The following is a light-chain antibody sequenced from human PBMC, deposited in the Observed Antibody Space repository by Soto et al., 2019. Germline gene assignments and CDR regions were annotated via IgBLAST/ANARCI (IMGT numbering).Light chain of an antibody. CDR3: CSYATGDNYV. J-gene: IGLJ1*01. V-gene: IGLV2-23*01. CDR1: SSDVGSQNL. CDR2: EGT. Sequence: QSALTQPASVSGSPGQSITISCTGTSSDVGSQNLVSWYQQHPGKAPKLMIYEGTKRPSGVSNRFSGSKSGNTASLTISGLQAEDEADYYCCSYATGDNYVFGSGTKLTVL.